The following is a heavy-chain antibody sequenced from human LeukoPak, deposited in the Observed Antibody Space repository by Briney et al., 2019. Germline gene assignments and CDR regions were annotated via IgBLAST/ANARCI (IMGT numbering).Heavy chain of an antibody. V-gene: IGHV3-53*01. CDR1: GFIVSGDY. J-gene: IGHJ4*02. Sequence: GGSLRLSCVVSGFIVSGDYMSWVRQAPGRGLEWVSVMYSGGATYYADSVKGRFTISIDNSKNTLYLQMNSLRVEDTAVYYCARRAGAYSHPYDYWGQGTLVTVSS. D-gene: IGHD4/OR15-4a*01. CDR2: MYSGGAT. CDR3: ARRAGAYSHPYDY.